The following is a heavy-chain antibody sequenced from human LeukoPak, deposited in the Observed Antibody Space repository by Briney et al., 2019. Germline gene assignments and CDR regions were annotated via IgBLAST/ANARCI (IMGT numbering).Heavy chain of an antibody. D-gene: IGHD1-26*01. Sequence: ASVKVSCKVSGYTLTELSMHWVRQAPGKGLEWMGGFDPEDGETIYAQKFQGRVTMTEDTSTDTAYMELSSLRSEDTAVYYCATNPYSGSYAGSNDYWGQGTLVTVSS. CDR3: ATNPYSGSYAGSNDY. CDR1: GYTLTELS. CDR2: FDPEDGET. J-gene: IGHJ4*02. V-gene: IGHV1-24*01.